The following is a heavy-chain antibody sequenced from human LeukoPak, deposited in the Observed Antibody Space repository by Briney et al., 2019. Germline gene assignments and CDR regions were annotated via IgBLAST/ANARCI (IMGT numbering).Heavy chain of an antibody. V-gene: IGHV1-3*01. J-gene: IGHJ4*02. CDR3: ARFGTIFGVVIQLGFDY. CDR2: INAGNGNT. CDR1: GYTFTSYA. D-gene: IGHD3-3*01. Sequence: GASVKVSCKASGYTFTSYAMHWVRQAPGQRLEWMGWINAGNGNTKYSQKFQGRVTITRDTSASTAYMELSSLRSEDTAVYYCARFGTIFGVVIQLGFDYWGQGTLVTVSS.